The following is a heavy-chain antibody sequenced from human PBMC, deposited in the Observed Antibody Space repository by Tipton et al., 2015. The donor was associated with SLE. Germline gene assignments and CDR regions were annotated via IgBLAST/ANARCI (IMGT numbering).Heavy chain of an antibody. D-gene: IGHD1-14*01. Sequence: SLRLSCAASGFTFSTYPIHWARQAPGKGLEWVTLIPYDGSNKYYADSVKGRFTISRDNSKNTLYLQMNSLRAEDTAVYYCARSLTSSYYYGMDVWGQGTTVTVSS. J-gene: IGHJ6*02. CDR2: IPYDGSNK. V-gene: IGHV3-30*04. CDR1: GFTFSTYP. CDR3: ARSLTSSYYYGMDV.